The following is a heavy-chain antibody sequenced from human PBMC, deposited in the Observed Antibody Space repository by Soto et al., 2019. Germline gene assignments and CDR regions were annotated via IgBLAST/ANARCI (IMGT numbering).Heavy chain of an antibody. D-gene: IGHD3-16*01. CDR2: MRADGVST. CDR3: MRGISAPDY. V-gene: IGHV3-23*01. Sequence: PGGSLRLSCAASGFLFSSYAMSWVRQAPGKGLEWVSAMRADGVSTYYAGSVKGRFTISRDNSKNTLHLQMNGLGVEDTAVYYCMRGISAPDYWGQGTLVTVSS. J-gene: IGHJ4*02. CDR1: GFLFSSYA.